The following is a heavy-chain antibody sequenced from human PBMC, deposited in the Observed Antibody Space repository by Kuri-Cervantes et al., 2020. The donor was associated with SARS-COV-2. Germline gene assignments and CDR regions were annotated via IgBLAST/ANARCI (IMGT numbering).Heavy chain of an antibody. D-gene: IGHD6-13*01. J-gene: IGHJ6*03. Sequence: ASVKVSCKASKASGYTFTSYGISWVRQAPGQGLEWMGWISAYNGNTNYAQKFQGRVTMTTDTSTSTAYMEVRSLRSDDTAVYYCARFSRNYYYYMDVWGKGTTVTVSS. CDR3: ARFSRNYYYYMDV. V-gene: IGHV1-18*01. CDR2: ISAYNGNT. CDR1: GYTFTSYG.